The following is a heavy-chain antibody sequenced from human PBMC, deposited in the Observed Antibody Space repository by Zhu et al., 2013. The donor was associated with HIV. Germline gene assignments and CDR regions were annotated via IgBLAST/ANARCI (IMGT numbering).Heavy chain of an antibody. D-gene: IGHD2-2*01. CDR1: GGTFSSYA. V-gene: IGHV1-69*01. Sequence: QVQLVQSGAEVKKPGSSVKVSCKASGGTFSSYAISWVRQAPGQGLEWMGGIIPIFGTANYAQKFQGRVTISADESTSTAYMELSSLRSEDTAVYYCARGLAPAAKNWYFDLWGRGTLVTVSS. CDR3: ARGLAPAAKNWYFDL. J-gene: IGHJ2*01. CDR2: IIPIFGTA.